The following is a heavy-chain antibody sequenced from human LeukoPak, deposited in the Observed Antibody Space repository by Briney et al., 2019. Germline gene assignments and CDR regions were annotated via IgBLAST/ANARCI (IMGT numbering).Heavy chain of an antibody. CDR3: ARAGSPLMAPTLGAFDI. D-gene: IGHD3-16*01. Sequence: GGSLRLSCAASGFTFSSYWMSWVRQAPGKGLEWVANIKQDGSEKYYVDSVKGRFTISRDNSKNTLYLQMNSLRAEDTAVYYCARAGSPLMAPTLGAFDIWGQGTMVTVSS. CDR1: GFTFSSYW. CDR2: IKQDGSEK. V-gene: IGHV3-7*01. J-gene: IGHJ3*02.